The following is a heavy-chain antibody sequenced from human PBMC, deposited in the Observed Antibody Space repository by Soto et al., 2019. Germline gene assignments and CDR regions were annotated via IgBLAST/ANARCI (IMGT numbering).Heavy chain of an antibody. Sequence: PSETLTLTCRVSGGTISSGDYFWSWMRQPPGEGLECIGTIFYTGSAYYSKARKSRASMSMDTPKYLFSQRLRSLTAADTSGYFCARVKATLYRHYYFDYWGQGTPVTVSS. D-gene: IGHD5-12*01. V-gene: IGHV4-30-4*01. CDR2: IFYTGSA. CDR1: GGTISSGDYF. CDR3: ARVKATLYRHYYFDY. J-gene: IGHJ4*02.